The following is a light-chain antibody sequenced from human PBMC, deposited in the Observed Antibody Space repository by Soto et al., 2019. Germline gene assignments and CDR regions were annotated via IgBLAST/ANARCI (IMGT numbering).Light chain of an antibody. Sequence: IQMTQSPSTLSASVGDRVTITCRASQDIGDDLGWYQHKPGAAPKLLIHAASTLQSGVPSRFSGRQSGTDFTLTITSLQPEDSATYYCLQNFNYPRTFGQGTKVDI. CDR2: AAS. V-gene: IGKV1-6*01. CDR1: QDIGDD. CDR3: LQNFNYPRT. J-gene: IGKJ1*01.